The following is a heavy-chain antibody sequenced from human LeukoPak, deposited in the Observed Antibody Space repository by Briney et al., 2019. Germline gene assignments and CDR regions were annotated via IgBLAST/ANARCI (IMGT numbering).Heavy chain of an antibody. CDR1: GLTFSSYG. CDR3: ASDILTGYNETDY. D-gene: IGHD3-9*01. J-gene: IGHJ4*02. CDR2: IWFDGSNK. Sequence: PGGSLRLSCAASGLTFSSYGMHWVRQASGMGLEWVAFIWFDGSNKYYRDSLKGRFTVSRDNSKNTLYLQMNSLRAEDTAVYYCASDILTGYNETDYWGQGTLVTVSS. V-gene: IGHV3-33*01.